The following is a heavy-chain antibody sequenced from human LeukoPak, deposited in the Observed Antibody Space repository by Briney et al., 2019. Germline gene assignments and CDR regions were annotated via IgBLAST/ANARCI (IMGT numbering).Heavy chain of an antibody. Sequence: SETLSLTCAVYGGSFSGYYWSWIRQPPGKGLERIGEINHSGSTNYNPSLKSRVTISVDTSKNQFSLKLSSVTAADTAVYYCARVPFRYCSSTSCYTANYYYYGMDVWGQGTTVTVSS. CDR3: ARVPFRYCSSTSCYTANYYYYGMDV. D-gene: IGHD2-2*02. J-gene: IGHJ6*02. V-gene: IGHV4-34*01. CDR1: GGSFSGYY. CDR2: INHSGST.